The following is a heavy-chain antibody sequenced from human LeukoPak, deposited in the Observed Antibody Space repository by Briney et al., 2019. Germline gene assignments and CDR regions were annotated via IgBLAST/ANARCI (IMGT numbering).Heavy chain of an antibody. J-gene: IGHJ3*02. CDR1: GYSFTSYW. CDR3: ASGLIAVAGTDAFDI. D-gene: IGHD6-19*01. V-gene: IGHV5-51*01. Sequence: GESLKISCKGSGYSFTSYWISWVRQMPGQDLEWMGTIYPGDSDTRYSPSFQGQVTISADKSISTAYLQWSSLKASDTAMYYCASGLIAVAGTDAFDIWGQGTMVTVSS. CDR2: IYPGDSDT.